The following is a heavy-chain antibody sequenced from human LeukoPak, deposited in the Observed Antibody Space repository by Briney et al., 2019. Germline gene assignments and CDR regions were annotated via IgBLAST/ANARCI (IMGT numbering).Heavy chain of an antibody. Sequence: GGSLRLSCTASGFTFSRYWMSWVRQAPGKGLEWVANIKEDGSEESYADSVKGRFTISRDNAESSLYLQMNSLIAEDTAVYYCARDPNKFDYWGQGTLVTVSP. J-gene: IGHJ4*02. V-gene: IGHV3-7*01. D-gene: IGHD1/OR15-1a*01. CDR3: ARDPNKFDY. CDR1: GFTFSRYW. CDR2: IKEDGSEE.